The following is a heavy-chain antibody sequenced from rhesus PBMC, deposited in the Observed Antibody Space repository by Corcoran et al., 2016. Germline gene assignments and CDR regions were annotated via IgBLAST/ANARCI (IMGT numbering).Heavy chain of an antibody. Sequence: QVQLQESGPGLVKPSVTLPLTCAVSGDSISRHYWHWLRPAPGKGLVRIGRIYGSAGKTEYDPSLKRRLTISRDTSTNQFSLKVTSVTAADTAVYYCVRSSNPNDEFAYWGQGILVTVSS. CDR1: GDSISRHY. CDR3: VRSSNPNDEFAY. D-gene: IGHD1-14*01. V-gene: IGHV4S2*01. CDR2: IYGSAGKT. J-gene: IGHJ4*01.